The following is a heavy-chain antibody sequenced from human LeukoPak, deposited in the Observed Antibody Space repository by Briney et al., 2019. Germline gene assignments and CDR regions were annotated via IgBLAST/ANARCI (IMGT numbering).Heavy chain of an antibody. CDR1: GFTFSSYE. J-gene: IGHJ4*02. CDR3: ARDATGTVTNDY. Sequence: GGSLRLSCAASGFTFSSYEMNWVRQAPGKGLEWVSYISRSGSTIYYADSVKGRFTISRDNAKNSLYLQMNSLRAEDTAVYYCARDATGTVTNDYWGQGTLVTVSS. V-gene: IGHV3-48*03. CDR2: ISRSGSTI. D-gene: IGHD4-17*01.